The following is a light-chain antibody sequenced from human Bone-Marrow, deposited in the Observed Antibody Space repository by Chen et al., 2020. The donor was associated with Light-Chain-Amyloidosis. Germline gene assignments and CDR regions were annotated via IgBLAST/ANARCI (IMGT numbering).Light chain of an antibody. V-gene: IGLV6-57*01. CDR1: SCSIATNY. CDR3: QSYQGSSQGV. Sequence: NFMLTQPHSVPESPGITVISSCPRSSCSIATNYVQWYQQRPGSSPPTVIYEDDQRPSGVPDRFSGSIDRSSNSASLTISGLKTEDEADYYCQSYQGSSQGVFGGGTKLTVL. CDR2: EDD. J-gene: IGLJ3*02.